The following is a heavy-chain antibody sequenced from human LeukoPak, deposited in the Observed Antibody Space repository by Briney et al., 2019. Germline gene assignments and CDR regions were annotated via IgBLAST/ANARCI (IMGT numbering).Heavy chain of an antibody. J-gene: IGHJ5*02. Sequence: PSETLSFTCTVSGGSISSYYWSWIRQPPGKGLEWIGYIYYSGSTNYNPSLKSRVTISVDTTKNQLSLKLSSVTAADTAVYYCARGVRLDWFDPWGQGTLVTVSS. CDR2: IYYSGST. CDR3: ARGVRLDWFDP. V-gene: IGHV4-59*01. D-gene: IGHD6-19*01. CDR1: GGSISSYY.